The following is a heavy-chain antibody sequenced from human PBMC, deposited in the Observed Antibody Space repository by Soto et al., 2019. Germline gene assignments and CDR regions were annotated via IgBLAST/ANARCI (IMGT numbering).Heavy chain of an antibody. CDR2: INPSGGST. J-gene: IGHJ5*02. CDR1: GYTFTSYY. V-gene: IGHV1-46*01. CDR3: ARDSITMVRGVIITGAWFDP. Sequence: GASVKVSCKASGYTFTSYYMHWVRQAPGQGLEWMGIINPSGGSTSYAQKFQGRVTMTRDTSTSTVYMELSSLGSEDTAVYYCARDSITMVRGVIITGAWFDPWGQGTLVTVSS. D-gene: IGHD3-10*01.